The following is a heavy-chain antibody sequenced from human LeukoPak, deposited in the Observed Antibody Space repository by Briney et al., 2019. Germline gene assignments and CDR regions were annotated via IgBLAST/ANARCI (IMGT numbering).Heavy chain of an antibody. Sequence: NPNSGGTNYAQKFQGRVTMTRDTSISTAYMELSRLRSDDTAVYYCAREAACSSSSCRHDYWGQGTLVTVSS. D-gene: IGHD2-2*01. J-gene: IGHJ4*02. CDR2: NPNSGGT. V-gene: IGHV1-2*02. CDR3: AREAACSSSSCRHDY.